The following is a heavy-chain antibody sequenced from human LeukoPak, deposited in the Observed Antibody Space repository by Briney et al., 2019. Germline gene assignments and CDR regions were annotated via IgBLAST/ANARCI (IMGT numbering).Heavy chain of an antibody. D-gene: IGHD1-1*01. J-gene: IGHJ6*02. Sequence: ASVKVSCKASGYTFTSYGISWVRQAPGQGLEWMGWISTYNGHTTYAQKVQGRVTPTTDTLTSTAYMELRSLRSDDTAVYHCARDAKRLGAYYSGMDVWGQGTTVTVSS. V-gene: IGHV1-18*01. CDR2: ISTYNGHT. CDR3: ARDAKRLGAYYSGMDV. CDR1: GYTFTSYG.